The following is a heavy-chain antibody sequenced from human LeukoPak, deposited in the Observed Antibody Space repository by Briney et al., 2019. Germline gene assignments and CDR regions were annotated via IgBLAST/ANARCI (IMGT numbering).Heavy chain of an antibody. V-gene: IGHV4-59*08. D-gene: IGHD5-18*01. CDR2: IYDSGN. CDR3: ARHQYNYGAWFFDY. J-gene: IGHJ4*02. Sequence: SETLSLTCTVSGGSITSYYWSWTRQPPGKGLEWIGYIYDSGNYYNPSLKSRVTISIDTSKNQFSLNLNSVTAADTAVYYCARHQYNYGAWFFDYCGQGTLVTVSS. CDR1: GGSITSYY.